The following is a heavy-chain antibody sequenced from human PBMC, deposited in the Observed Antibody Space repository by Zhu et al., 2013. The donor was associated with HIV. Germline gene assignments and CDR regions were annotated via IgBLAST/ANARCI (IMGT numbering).Heavy chain of an antibody. D-gene: IGHD1-1*01. Sequence: QVQLQESGPGLVKPSGTLSLTCAVSGGSISSSNWWSWVRQPPGKGLEWIGEIYHSGSTNYNPSLKSRVTISVDTSKNQFXLKLSSVTAADTAVYYCARDQGWNDPGGLLDIWGQGTMVTVSS. V-gene: IGHV4-4*02. CDR3: ARDQGWNDPGGLLDI. CDR1: GGSISSSNW. CDR2: IYHSGST. J-gene: IGHJ3*02.